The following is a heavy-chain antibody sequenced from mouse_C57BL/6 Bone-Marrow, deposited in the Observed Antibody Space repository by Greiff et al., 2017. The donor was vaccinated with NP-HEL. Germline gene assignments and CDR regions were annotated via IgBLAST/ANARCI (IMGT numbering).Heavy chain of an antibody. Sequence: QVQLQQPGAELVKPGASVKLSCKASGYTFTSYWMHWVKQRPGQGLEWIGMIHPNSGSTNYNEKFKSKATLTVDKSSSTAYMQLSSLTSEDSAVYYCARSERGPFYWYFDVWGTGTTVTASS. J-gene: IGHJ1*03. CDR2: IHPNSGST. CDR3: ARSERGPFYWYFDV. V-gene: IGHV1-64*01. CDR1: GYTFTSYW.